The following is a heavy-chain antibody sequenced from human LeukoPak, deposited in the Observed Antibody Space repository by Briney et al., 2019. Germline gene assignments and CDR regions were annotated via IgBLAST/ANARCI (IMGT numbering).Heavy chain of an antibody. CDR3: AGLYCSGGSCSFDY. CDR2: IYYSGST. CDR1: GGSISSYY. J-gene: IGHJ4*02. D-gene: IGHD2-15*01. V-gene: IGHV4-59*01. Sequence: SETLSLTCTVSGGSISSYYWSWIRQPPGKGLEWIGYIYYSGSTNYNPSLKSRVTISVDTSKNQFSLKLSSVTVADTAVYYCAGLYCSGGSCSFDYWGQGTLVTVSS.